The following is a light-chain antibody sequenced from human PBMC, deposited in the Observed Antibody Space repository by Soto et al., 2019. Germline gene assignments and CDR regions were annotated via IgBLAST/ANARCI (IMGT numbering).Light chain of an antibody. CDR2: GAS. CDR3: QQFGSSSGT. CDR1: QSVSSSY. J-gene: IGKJ1*01. Sequence: ESVLTQSPGTLSLSPGEKATLSCRASQSVSSSYLAWYQQKPGQAPRLLIYGASSRATGIPDRFSGSGSGKDFTLTLSRLEPEDLAVYYCQQFGSSSGTFGQGSKV. V-gene: IGKV3-20*01.